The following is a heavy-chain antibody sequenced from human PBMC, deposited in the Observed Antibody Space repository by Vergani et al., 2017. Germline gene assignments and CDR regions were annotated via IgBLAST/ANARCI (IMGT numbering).Heavy chain of an antibody. Sequence: QVQLVQSGAEVKKPGSSVKVSCKASGGTFSSYAISWVRQAPGQGLEWMGIINPSGGSTSYAQKFQGRVTMTRDTSASTVYMELSSLRSEDTAVYYCARWSTMVRGPSGYYYGMDVWGQGTTVTVSS. CDR3: ARWSTMVRGPSGYYYGMDV. J-gene: IGHJ6*02. CDR1: GGTFSSYA. CDR2: INPSGGST. V-gene: IGHV1-46*03. D-gene: IGHD3-10*01.